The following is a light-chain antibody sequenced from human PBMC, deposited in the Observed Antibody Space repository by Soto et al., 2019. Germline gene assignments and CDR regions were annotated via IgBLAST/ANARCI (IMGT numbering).Light chain of an antibody. CDR3: HQSYTVPIT. Sequence: DIQMTQSPPSLSASVGDRVTIACRASQSIATYLNWYQQRPGQAPQILISAASTLRSGVPSRFSGRGSGTDFTLTIDSLQTEDFASYYCHQSYTVPITFGQGTRLDFK. CDR1: QSIATY. CDR2: AAS. V-gene: IGKV1-39*01. J-gene: IGKJ5*01.